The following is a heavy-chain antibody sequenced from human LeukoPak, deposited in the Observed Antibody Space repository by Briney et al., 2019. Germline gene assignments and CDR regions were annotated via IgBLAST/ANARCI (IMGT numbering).Heavy chain of an antibody. J-gene: IGHJ4*02. V-gene: IGHV3-30*18. CDR1: GFTFDDYG. CDR3: AKWSLTTWGYFDY. Sequence: GGSLRLSCAASGFTFDDYGMSWVRQAPGKGLEWVAVISYDGSTTYYADSLKGRFTISRDNSKNTLYLQMNSLRAEDTAVYYCAKWSLTTWGYFDYWGQGTLVTVSS. CDR2: ISYDGSTT. D-gene: IGHD1-14*01.